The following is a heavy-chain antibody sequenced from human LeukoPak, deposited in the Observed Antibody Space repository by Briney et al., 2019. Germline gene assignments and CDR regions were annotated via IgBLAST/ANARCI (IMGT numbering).Heavy chain of an antibody. D-gene: IGHD3-16*01. CDR3: ARVGGWGSVDY. V-gene: IGHV3-48*02. CDR1: GFTFSSYN. J-gene: IGHJ4*02. Sequence: GGSLRLSCAASGFTFSSYNMNWVRQAPGKGLEWVSYISGSSGTIFYADSVKGRFSISRDNAENSLYLQVTSLRDEDTAVYYCARVGGWGSVDYWGQGTLVTVSS. CDR2: ISGSSGTI.